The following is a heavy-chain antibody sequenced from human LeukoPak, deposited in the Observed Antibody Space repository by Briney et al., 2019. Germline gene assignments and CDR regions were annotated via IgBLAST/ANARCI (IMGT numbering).Heavy chain of an antibody. CDR1: GFTFSSYE. CDR2: IKQDGSEK. V-gene: IGHV3-7*01. D-gene: IGHD3-10*01. CDR3: ARDLLVWFGEFNIDY. Sequence: PGGSLRLSCAASGFTFSSYEMNWVRQAPGKGLEWVANIKQDGSEKYYVDSVKGRFTISRDNAKNSLYLQMNSLRAEDTAVYYCARDLLVWFGEFNIDYWGQGTLVTVSS. J-gene: IGHJ4*02.